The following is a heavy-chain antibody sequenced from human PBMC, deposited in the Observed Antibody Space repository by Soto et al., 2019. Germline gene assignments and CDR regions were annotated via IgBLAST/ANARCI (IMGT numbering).Heavy chain of an antibody. J-gene: IGHJ6*02. CDR2: INPSGGST. CDR1: GYTVTSYY. V-gene: IGHV1-46*01. CDR3: ARWGRVVTSLPHSPYGMDV. D-gene: IGHD3-16*01. Sequence: ASVKVSCKASGYTVTSYYMHWVRQAPGQGLEWMGIINPSGGSTSYAQKFQGRVTMTRDTSTSTVYMELSSLRSEDTAVYYRARWGRVVTSLPHSPYGMDVWGQGTTVTVS.